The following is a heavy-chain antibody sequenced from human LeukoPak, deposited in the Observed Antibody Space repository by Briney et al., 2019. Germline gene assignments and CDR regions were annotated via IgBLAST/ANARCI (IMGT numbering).Heavy chain of an antibody. CDR2: TSSSGSTI. Sequence: GGSLRLSCAASGFTFSDYYMSWIRQAPGKGLEWVSYTSSSGSTIYYADSVKGRFTISRDNAKNSLYLQMNSLRAEDTAVCYCARDCISVRLFKGANWFDPWGQGTLVTVSS. D-gene: IGHD3-22*01. V-gene: IGHV3-11*01. J-gene: IGHJ5*02. CDR1: GFTFSDYY. CDR3: ARDCISVRLFKGANWFDP.